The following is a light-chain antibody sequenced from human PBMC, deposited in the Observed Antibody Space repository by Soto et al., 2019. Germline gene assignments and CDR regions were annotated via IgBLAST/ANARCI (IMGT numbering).Light chain of an antibody. J-gene: IGKJ1*01. CDR2: GAS. Sequence: EIVLTQSPGPLSLSPGERATLSCRASQSVSSSYLAWYQQRPGQAPRLLIYGASSRATGITDRFSGSGSGTDFTLTISRLEPEDFAVYFCQQYGSSPRKFGQGTKVEVK. V-gene: IGKV3-20*01. CDR3: QQYGSSPRK. CDR1: QSVSSSY.